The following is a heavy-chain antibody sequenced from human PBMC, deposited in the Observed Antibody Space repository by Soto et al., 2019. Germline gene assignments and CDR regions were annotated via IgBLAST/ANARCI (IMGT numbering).Heavy chain of an antibody. D-gene: IGHD4-17*01. CDR2: IYWDDDK. V-gene: IGHV2-5*02. CDR1: GFSLSTSGVG. J-gene: IGHJ4*02. CDR3: AHRHYGGSLFDY. Sequence: SGPTLVKPTQTLTLTCTFSGFSLSTSGVGVGWIRQPPGKALECLALIYWDDDKRYSPSLKSRLTITKDTSKNQVVLTMTNMDPVDTATYYCAHRHYGGSLFDYWGQGTLVTVSS.